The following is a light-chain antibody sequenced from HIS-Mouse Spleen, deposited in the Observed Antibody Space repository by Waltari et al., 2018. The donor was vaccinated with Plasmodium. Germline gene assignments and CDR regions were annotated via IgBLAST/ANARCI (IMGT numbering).Light chain of an antibody. Sequence: QSALTQPASVSGSPGPSITISCPGTSSDVGGYNYFSCYQQHPGKAPKLMIYDVSNRPSGVSNRFSGSKSGNTAYLTISGLQAEDEADYYCSSYTSSSTLKVFGTGTKVTVL. J-gene: IGLJ1*01. V-gene: IGLV2-14*03. CDR1: SSDVGGYNY. CDR2: DVS. CDR3: SSYTSSSTLKV.